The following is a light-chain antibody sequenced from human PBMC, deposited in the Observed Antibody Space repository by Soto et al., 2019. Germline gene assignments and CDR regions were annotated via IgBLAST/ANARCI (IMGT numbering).Light chain of an antibody. J-gene: IGLJ1*01. Sequence: SVLTQPACLSWSPGQSITVCCTGPISDVGAYNYVSWYQHHPGKVPKLLIYEVTNRPSGVSDRFSGSKSGNTASLTISGLQAEDEADYYCSSKRDSSTLFVFGTGNKGNV. CDR1: ISDVGAYNY. CDR2: EVT. CDR3: SSKRDSSTLFV. V-gene: IGLV2-14*01.